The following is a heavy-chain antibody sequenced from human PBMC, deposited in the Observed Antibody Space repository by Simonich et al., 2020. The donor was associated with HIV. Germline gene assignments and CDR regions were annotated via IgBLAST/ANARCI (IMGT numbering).Heavy chain of an antibody. V-gene: IGHV3-15*01. J-gene: IGHJ4*02. CDR3: TTDGTSNYDFWNY. CDR2: IKSKPDVGTT. D-gene: IGHD3-3*01. Sequence: EVQLVESGGGLVKPGGSLRLSCAASGFSFSNAWMSWVRQAPGKGLEWVGRIKSKPDVGTTDYAAPVKGRFTISRDDSKNTLYLQMNSLKTEDTAVYYCTTDGTSNYDFWNYWGQGTLVTVSS. CDR1: GFSFSNAW.